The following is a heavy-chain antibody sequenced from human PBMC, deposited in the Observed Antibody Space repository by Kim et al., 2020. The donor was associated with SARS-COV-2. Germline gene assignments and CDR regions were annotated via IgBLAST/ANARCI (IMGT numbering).Heavy chain of an antibody. CDR2: ISSSSSYI. D-gene: IGHD1-26*01. Sequence: GGSLRLSCAASGFTFSSYSMNWVRQAPGKGLEWVSSISSSSSYIYYADSVKGRFTISRDNAKNSLYLQMNSLRAEDTAVYYCARVGHGFYYYYGMDVWGQGTTVTVSS. CDR1: GFTFSSYS. V-gene: IGHV3-21*01. CDR3: ARVGHGFYYYYGMDV. J-gene: IGHJ6*02.